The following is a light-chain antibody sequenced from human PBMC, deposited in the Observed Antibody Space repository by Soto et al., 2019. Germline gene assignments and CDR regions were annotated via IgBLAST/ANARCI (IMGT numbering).Light chain of an antibody. J-gene: IGKJ1*01. CDR1: QSVSSN. CDR2: GAS. Sequence: EIVMTQSPATLSVSPGERATLPCRASQSVSSNLAWYQQKPGQAPRLLIYGASTRATGIPARFSGSGSGTEFALTISSPQSEDFAVYYCQQYNNWPRWTFGQGTKVDIK. CDR3: QQYNNWPRWT. V-gene: IGKV3-15*01.